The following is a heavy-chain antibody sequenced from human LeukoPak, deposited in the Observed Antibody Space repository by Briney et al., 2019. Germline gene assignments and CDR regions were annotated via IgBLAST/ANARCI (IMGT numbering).Heavy chain of an antibody. V-gene: IGHV3-23*01. Sequence: GGSLRLSCEASGFTFSNYAMSWVRQAPGKGLECVSRISCSGGSTYYPDSVKGRFTVSRDNSKNTLYLQMNSLRAEDTAVYYCAKSPAGSSWPSIDYWGKGTLVTVSS. CDR3: AKSPAGSSWPSIDY. CDR1: GFTFSNYA. D-gene: IGHD6-13*01. CDR2: ISCSGGST. J-gene: IGHJ4*02.